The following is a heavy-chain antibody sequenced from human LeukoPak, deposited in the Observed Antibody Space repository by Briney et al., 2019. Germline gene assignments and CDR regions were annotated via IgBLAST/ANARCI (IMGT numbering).Heavy chain of an antibody. V-gene: IGHV4-4*07. D-gene: IGHD2-21*01. CDR2: IYTSGST. Sequence: SETLSLTCTVSGGSISSYYWSWIRQPAGKGLEWIGRIYTSGSTNYNPSLKSRVTMSVDTSKNQFSLKLSSVTAADTAVYYCARDRSIPADSHGFDPWGQGTLVTLSS. CDR3: ARDRSIPADSHGFDP. J-gene: IGHJ5*02. CDR1: GGSISSYY.